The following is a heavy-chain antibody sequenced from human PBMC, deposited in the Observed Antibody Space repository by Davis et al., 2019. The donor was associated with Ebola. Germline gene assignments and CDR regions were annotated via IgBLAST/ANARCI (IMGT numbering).Heavy chain of an antibody. CDR2: IIPIIGTA. D-gene: IGHD3-16*02. Sequence: SVKVSCKASGGTFSSYAISWVRQAPGQGLEWMGGIIPIIGTANYAQKFQGRVTITADESTSTAYMELSSLRSEDTAVYYCARGGVIWGSYRHFDYWGQGTLVTVSS. CDR3: ARGGVIWGSYRHFDY. J-gene: IGHJ4*02. V-gene: IGHV1-69*13. CDR1: GGTFSSYA.